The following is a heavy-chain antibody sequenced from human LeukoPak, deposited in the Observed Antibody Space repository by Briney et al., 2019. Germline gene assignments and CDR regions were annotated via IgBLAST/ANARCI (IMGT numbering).Heavy chain of an antibody. V-gene: IGHV3-7*01. CDR1: GFSFSGSW. CDR2: INPDGSQK. D-gene: IGHD5-24*01. CDR3: AAWTDRGYNF. J-gene: IGHJ4*02. Sequence: GGSLRLSCAASGFSFSGSWMNWVRQAPGKGLEWVANINPDGSQKRFVGSVMGRFTMSRDNAKNSLYLQMNSLRVEDTAVFYCAAWTDRGYNFWGQGTLVTVSS.